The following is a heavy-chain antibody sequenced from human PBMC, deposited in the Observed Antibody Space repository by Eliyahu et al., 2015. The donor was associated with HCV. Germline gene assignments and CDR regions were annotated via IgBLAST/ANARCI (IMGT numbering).Heavy chain of an antibody. J-gene: IGHJ5*02. Sequence: QITLKESGPTLVKPTQPLTLTCXFXGFSXXSXGMAVGWIRQPPGKALEWLALIYWDDVKHYSPSLKSRLTIAKDTSKNQVVLTVTNMDPVDTATYYCVHRPGYYDSTSYAWGQGSLVTVSS. CDR3: VHRPGYYDSTSYA. CDR1: GFSXXSXGMA. V-gene: IGHV2-5*02. CDR2: IYWDDVK. D-gene: IGHD3-22*01.